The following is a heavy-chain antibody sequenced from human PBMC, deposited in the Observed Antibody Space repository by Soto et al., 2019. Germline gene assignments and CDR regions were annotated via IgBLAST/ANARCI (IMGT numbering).Heavy chain of an antibody. CDR3: AIALGVMGYWYFDL. J-gene: IGHJ2*01. CDR1: GFTFSRSG. D-gene: IGHD3-16*01. CDR2: IWNDGSNA. Sequence: QVQLVESGGGVVQPGRSLRLSCAASGFTFSRSGMHWVRQAPGKGLEWVAVIWNDGSNAHYADSVKDRFTISRDNSKNTLYLQMNSLRAEDTAVYYCAIALGVMGYWYFDLWGRGTLVTVSS. V-gene: IGHV3-33*01.